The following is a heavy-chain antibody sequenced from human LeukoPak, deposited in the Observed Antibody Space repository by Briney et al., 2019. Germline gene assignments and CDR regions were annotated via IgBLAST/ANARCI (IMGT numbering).Heavy chain of an antibody. D-gene: IGHD6-13*01. CDR3: ARGAAGLSVGY. J-gene: IGHJ4*02. Sequence: PSETLSLTCAVYGGSFSGYYWSWIRQPPGKGLEWIGEINHSGSTNYNPSLKSRVTISVDTSKSQFSLNLSSVTAADTAVYYCARGAAGLSVGYWGQGTLSPSPQ. V-gene: IGHV4-34*01. CDR2: INHSGST. CDR1: GGSFSGYY.